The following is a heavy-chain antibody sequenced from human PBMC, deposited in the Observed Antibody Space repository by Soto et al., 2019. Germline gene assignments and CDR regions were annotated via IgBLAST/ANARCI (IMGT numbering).Heavy chain of an antibody. V-gene: IGHV4-61*01. J-gene: IGHJ4*02. CDR1: GGSVNSGTYY. Sequence: SETLSLTCTVSGGSVNSGTYYWSWIRQPPGKGLEWIGYISYSGSTNYNPSLKSRVTISVDTSKNQFSLKMTSVTAADRAVYYCARERPYYGFDYWGQGTLVTV. D-gene: IGHD3-22*01. CDR3: ARERPYYGFDY. CDR2: ISYSGST.